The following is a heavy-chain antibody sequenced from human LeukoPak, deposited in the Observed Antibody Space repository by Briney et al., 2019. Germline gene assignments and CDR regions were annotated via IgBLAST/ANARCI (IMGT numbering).Heavy chain of an antibody. D-gene: IGHD6-13*01. CDR2: ISYDGSNK. CDR3: ARPEEHGSYSSDY. CDR1: GFTFSSYA. V-gene: IGHV3-30*04. Sequence: GGSLRLSCAASGFTFSSYAMHWVRQAPGKGLEWVAVISYDGSNKYYADSVKGRFTISRDNAKNSLYLQMNSLRDEDTAVYYCARPEEHGSYSSDYWAQGTLVIVSS. J-gene: IGHJ4*02.